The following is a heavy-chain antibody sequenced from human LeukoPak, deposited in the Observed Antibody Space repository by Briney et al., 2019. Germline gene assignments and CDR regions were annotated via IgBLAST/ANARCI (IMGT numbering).Heavy chain of an antibody. CDR3: AREKYGSGRTSYYYYYMDV. CDR2: IIPIFGTA. CDR1: GYTFTSYD. J-gene: IGHJ6*03. V-gene: IGHV1-69*05. Sequence: GASVKVSCKASGYTFTSYDINWVRQAPGQGLEWMGGIIPIFGTANYAQKFQGRVTITTDESTSTAYMELSSLRSEDTAVYYCAREKYGSGRTSYYYYYMDVWGKGTTVTVSS. D-gene: IGHD3-10*01.